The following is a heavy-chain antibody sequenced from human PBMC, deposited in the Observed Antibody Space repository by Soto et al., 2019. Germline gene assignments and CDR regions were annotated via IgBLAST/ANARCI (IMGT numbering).Heavy chain of an antibody. CDR1: GFTFSSYW. J-gene: IGHJ4*02. V-gene: IGHV3-74*01. CDR2: INSDGSST. D-gene: IGHD3-16*01. Sequence: EVQLVESGGGLVQPGGSLRLSCAASGFTFSSYWMHWVRQAPGKGLVWVSRINSDGSSTSYADSVKGRFTISRDNAKNTLYLQMNSLRAEDTAVYYCAREGDPDFMITFGGVIGHWGQGTLVTVSS. CDR3: AREGDPDFMITFGGVIGH.